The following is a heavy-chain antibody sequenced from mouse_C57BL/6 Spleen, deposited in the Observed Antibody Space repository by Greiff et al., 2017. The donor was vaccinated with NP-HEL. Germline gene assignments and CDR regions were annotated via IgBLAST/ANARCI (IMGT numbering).Heavy chain of an antibody. V-gene: IGHV1-64*01. CDR3: ARDIDGYPWFAY. D-gene: IGHD2-3*01. J-gene: IGHJ3*01. CDR2: IHPNSGST. CDR1: GYTFTSYW. Sequence: QVQLQQPGAELVKPGASVKLSCKASGYTFTSYWMHWVKQRPGQGLEWIGMIHPNSGSTNYNEKFKSKATLTVDKSSSTAYMQLSSLTSEDSAVYYCARDIDGYPWFAYWGQGTLVTVSA.